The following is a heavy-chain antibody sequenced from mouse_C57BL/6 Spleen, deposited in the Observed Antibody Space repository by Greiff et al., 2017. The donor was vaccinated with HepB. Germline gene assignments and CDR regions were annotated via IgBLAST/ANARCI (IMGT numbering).Heavy chain of an antibody. Sequence: QVQLQQSGPELVKPGASVKISCKASGYAFSSSWMNWVKQRPGKGLEWIGRIYPGDGDTNYNGKFKGKATLTADKSSSTAYMQLSSLTSEDSAVYFCAGDGNLYFDYWGQGTTLTVSS. CDR3: AGDGNLYFDY. CDR1: GYAFSSSW. V-gene: IGHV1-82*01. J-gene: IGHJ2*01. CDR2: IYPGDGDT. D-gene: IGHD2-1*01.